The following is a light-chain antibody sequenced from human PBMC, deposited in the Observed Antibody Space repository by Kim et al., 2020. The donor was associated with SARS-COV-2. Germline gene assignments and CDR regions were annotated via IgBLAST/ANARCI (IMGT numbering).Light chain of an antibody. CDR1: QSIGTY. J-gene: IGKJ4*01. Sequence: DIQMTQSPSSLAASVGDRVTISCRASQSIGTYLNWYQQKPGKPPKLLIYAASTLQSGIPSRFSGSGSGTDFTLTISSLQPEDFATYYCQQSHTTPLLTFGGGTKLEIK. V-gene: IGKV1-39*01. CDR2: AAS. CDR3: QQSHTTPLLT.